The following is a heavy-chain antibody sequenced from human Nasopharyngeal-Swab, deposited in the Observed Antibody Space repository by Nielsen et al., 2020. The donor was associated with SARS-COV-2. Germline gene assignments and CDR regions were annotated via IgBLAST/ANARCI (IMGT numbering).Heavy chain of an antibody. CDR2: IRSKTNNYAT. J-gene: IGHJ4*02. CDR3: ARKYDSSGHQFD. D-gene: IGHD3-22*01. Sequence: GGSLRLSCATSGFIFSDSAMHWVRQASGKGLEWVGRIRSKTNNYATADGASVKGRFTISRDDSNNMAYLQMNSLKSEDTDVYYCARKYDSSGHQFDWGQGTLVTVSS. CDR1: GFIFSDSA. V-gene: IGHV3-73*01.